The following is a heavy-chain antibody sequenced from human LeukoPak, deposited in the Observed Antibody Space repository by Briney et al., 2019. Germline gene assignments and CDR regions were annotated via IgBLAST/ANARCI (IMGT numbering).Heavy chain of an antibody. CDR2: INHSGST. D-gene: IGHD3-16*02. Sequence: SETLSLTCAVSGGSLSGYYWTWIRQPPGKGLEWIGEINHSGSTNYNPSLKSRVTISVDTSRKQFFLRLSSVTAADMAVYYCARDWSLNYWGQGTLVTVSS. CDR1: GGSLSGYY. J-gene: IGHJ4*02. V-gene: IGHV4-34*01. CDR3: ARDWSLNY.